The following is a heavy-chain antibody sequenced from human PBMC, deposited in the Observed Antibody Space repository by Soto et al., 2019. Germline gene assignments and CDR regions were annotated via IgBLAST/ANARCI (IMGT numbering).Heavy chain of an antibody. CDR2: INPSGGST. Sequence: QVQLVQSGAEVKKPGASVKVSCKASGYTFTSYYMHWVRQAPGQGLEWMGIINPSGGSTSYAQKFQGRVTMTRDTSTSTVYMELSSLRSEDTAVYYCAREDCSGGSCHTGEAFDIWGQGTMVTVSS. D-gene: IGHD2-15*01. CDR3: AREDCSGGSCHTGEAFDI. CDR1: GYTFTSYY. V-gene: IGHV1-46*01. J-gene: IGHJ3*02.